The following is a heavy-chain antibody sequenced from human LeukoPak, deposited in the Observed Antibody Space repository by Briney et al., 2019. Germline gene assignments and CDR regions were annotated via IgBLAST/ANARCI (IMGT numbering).Heavy chain of an antibody. V-gene: IGHV3-23*01. CDR3: AKEAVSAAGPFDY. Sequence: GGSLRLSCAASGFTFSSYAMSWVRQAPGKGLEWVSSISGSGGSIYYADSVKGRFTISRDNSKSTLYLQMNSLRAEDTAIYYCAKEAVSAAGPFDYWGQGTLVTVSS. CDR1: GFTFSSYA. D-gene: IGHD6-13*01. J-gene: IGHJ4*02. CDR2: ISGSGGSI.